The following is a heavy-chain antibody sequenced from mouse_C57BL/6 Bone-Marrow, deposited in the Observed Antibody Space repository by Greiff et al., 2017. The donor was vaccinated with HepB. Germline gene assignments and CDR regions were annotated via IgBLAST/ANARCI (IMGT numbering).Heavy chain of an antibody. D-gene: IGHD1-1*01. Sequence: QVHVKQPGAELVRPGSSVKLSCKASGYTFTSYWIDWVKQRPGQGLEWIGNIYPSDSETHYNQKFKDKATLTVDKSSSTAYMQLSSLTSEDSAVYYCARSGVHDDGSSRDWYFDVWGTGTTVTVSS. CDR2: IYPSDSET. CDR3: ARSGVHDDGSSRDWYFDV. CDR1: GYTFTSYW. J-gene: IGHJ1*03. V-gene: IGHV1-61*01.